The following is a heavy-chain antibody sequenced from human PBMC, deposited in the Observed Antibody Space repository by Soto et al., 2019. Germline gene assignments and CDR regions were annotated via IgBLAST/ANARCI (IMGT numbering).Heavy chain of an antibody. CDR1: GGSISSGDYY. J-gene: IGHJ5*02. V-gene: IGHV4-31*03. D-gene: IGHD4-17*01. CDR3: AGTHYAGPFDVWFDP. Sequence: QVQLQESGPGLVKPSQTLSLTGTVSGGSISSGDYYWSWIRQHPEKGLEWIGFIYYSGNTFSNPSRKSRLSISLDTSKSQFSLKLSSVTAADTAIYYCAGTHYAGPFDVWFDPWGQGALVTVSS. CDR2: IYYSGNT.